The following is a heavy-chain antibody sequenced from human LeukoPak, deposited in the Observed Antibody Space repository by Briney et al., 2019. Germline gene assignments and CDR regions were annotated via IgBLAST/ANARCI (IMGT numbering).Heavy chain of an antibody. CDR1: GFTFSTFA. V-gene: IGHV3-23*01. J-gene: IGHJ3*02. CDR2: ISGSGGST. Sequence: GGSLRLSCAASGFTFSTFAMSWVRQAPGKGLEWVSTISGSGGSTYYADSVKGRFTIPRDNSKNTLYLQMNSLRAEDTAVYYCAKGFVTDSSGYYAVFAFDIWGQGTMVTVSS. CDR3: AKGFVTDSSGYYAVFAFDI. D-gene: IGHD3-22*01.